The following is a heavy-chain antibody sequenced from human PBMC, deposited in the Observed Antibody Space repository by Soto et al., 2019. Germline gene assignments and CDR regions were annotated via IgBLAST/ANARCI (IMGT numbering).Heavy chain of an antibody. V-gene: IGHV1-46*01. D-gene: IGHD1-20*01. Sequence: ASVKVSCKASGYTFTSYYMHWVRQAPGQGLEWMGIINPSVGSTSYAQKFQGRVTMTSDTSTSTVYMELSSLRSEDTAVYYCARYNWNYNYGMDVWGQGTTVTVSS. CDR2: INPSVGST. CDR3: ARYNWNYNYGMDV. J-gene: IGHJ6*02. CDR1: GYTFTSYY.